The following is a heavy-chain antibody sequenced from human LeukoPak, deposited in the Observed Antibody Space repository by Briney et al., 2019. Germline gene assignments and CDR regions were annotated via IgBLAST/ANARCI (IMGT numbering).Heavy chain of an antibody. V-gene: IGHV3-49*03. CDR2: IRSKTFGGTP. D-gene: IGHD3-16*01. CDR3: TRDTMGGIAGSGFDY. CDR1: GFMFGDHA. J-gene: IGHJ4*02. Sequence: GGSLRLSCAGSGFMFGDHAINWFRQAPGKGLEWIGFIRSKTFGGTPDYAASVQGRFTISRDDSKSIAYLQMRSLKADDTAMYYCTRDTMGGIAGSGFDYWGQGTLVTVSS.